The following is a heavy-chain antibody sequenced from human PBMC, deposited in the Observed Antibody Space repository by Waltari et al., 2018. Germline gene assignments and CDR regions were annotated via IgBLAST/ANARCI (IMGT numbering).Heavy chain of an antibody. V-gene: IGHV3-7*01. Sequence: EVQLVESGGGLVQPGGSLRLSCAASGFTFSSYWMSWVRQAPGKGLEWVANIKQDGSEKYYVDSVGGRFTISRDIAKNTLYLQMNSLRVEDTAVYYCVTKQAAHQRDYWGQGTLVTVSS. CDR2: IKQDGSEK. D-gene: IGHD6-6*01. CDR1: GFTFSSYW. J-gene: IGHJ4*02. CDR3: VTKQAAHQRDY.